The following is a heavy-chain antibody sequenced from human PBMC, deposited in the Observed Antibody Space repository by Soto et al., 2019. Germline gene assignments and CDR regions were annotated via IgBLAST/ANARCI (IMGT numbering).Heavy chain of an antibody. CDR2: IYYSGST. D-gene: IGHD3-10*01. V-gene: IGHV4-30-4*01. J-gene: IGHJ4*02. CDR1: GGSISSGDYY. CDR3: ARAPVMVWGVGDDY. Sequence: QVQLQESGPGLVRPSQTLSLTCTVSGGSISSGDYYWSWIRQPPGKGLEWIGYIYYSGSTYYNPSLKGRVSMAVDTATNQFSLKLSSVTGGDTAVYYCARAPVMVWGVGDDYWGQGTLVTVSS.